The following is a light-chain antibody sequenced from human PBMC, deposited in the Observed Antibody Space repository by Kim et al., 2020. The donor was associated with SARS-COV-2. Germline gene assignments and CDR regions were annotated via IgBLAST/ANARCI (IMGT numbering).Light chain of an antibody. V-gene: IGLV1-47*01. Sequence: VLTQPPSASGTPGQRVTISCSGSSSNIGSNYVYWYQQLPGTAPKLLIYSNNQRPSGVPDRFSGSKSGTSASLAISGLRSEDEADYYCAAWDDSLSARLFGGGTQLTVL. CDR3: AAWDDSLSARL. J-gene: IGLJ2*01. CDR1: SSNIGSNY. CDR2: SNN.